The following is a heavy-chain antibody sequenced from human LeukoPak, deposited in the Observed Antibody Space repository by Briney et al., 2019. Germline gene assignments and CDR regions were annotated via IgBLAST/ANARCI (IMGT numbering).Heavy chain of an antibody. D-gene: IGHD5-12*01. CDR3: TREVADTTITN. CDR1: GFTLDDYA. V-gene: IGHV3-49*01. J-gene: IGHJ4*02. Sequence: GGSLRLSCTASGFTLDDYAMSWFRQAPGKGLEWVGFIRSKAYGGTTEYAASVKGRFTISRDGSKNIAYLQMNSLKTEDTAVYYCTREVADTTITNWGQGTLVTVFS. CDR2: IRSKAYGGTT.